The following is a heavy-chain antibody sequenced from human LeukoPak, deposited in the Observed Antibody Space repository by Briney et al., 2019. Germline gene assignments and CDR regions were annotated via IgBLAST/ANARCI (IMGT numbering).Heavy chain of an antibody. CDR3: ARGRRCYGSGSYPFYFDY. Sequence: PSETLSLTCAVYGGSFSGYYWSWLRQPPGNGLEWLGEINHSGSTNYNPSLKSRVTISVDTSKNQFSLKLSSVTAADTAVYYCARGRRCYGSGSYPFYFDYWGQGTLGTVSS. V-gene: IGHV4-34*01. CDR1: GGSFSGYY. J-gene: IGHJ4*02. CDR2: INHSGST. D-gene: IGHD3-10*01.